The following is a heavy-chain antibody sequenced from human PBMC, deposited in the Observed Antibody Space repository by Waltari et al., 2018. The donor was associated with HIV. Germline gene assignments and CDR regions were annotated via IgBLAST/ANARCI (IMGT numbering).Heavy chain of an antibody. CDR2: ISYSGST. J-gene: IGHJ4*02. D-gene: IGHD3-10*01. V-gene: IGHV4-59*01. Sequence: VQLHESGPALVKPSETLSLTCNVYSDAIKTDYWNWIRQPPGKELEWIGYISYSGSTKYGPLKSRVTLSMVSSKNQFSLKLRSVTAADTAVYFCARGRRWLQFHGHYYFDYWGQGTLVTVSS. CDR3: ARGRRWLQFHGHYYFDY. CDR1: SDAIKTDY.